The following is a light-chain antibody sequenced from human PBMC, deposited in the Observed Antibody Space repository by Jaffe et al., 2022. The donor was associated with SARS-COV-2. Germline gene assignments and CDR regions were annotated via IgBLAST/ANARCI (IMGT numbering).Light chain of an antibody. CDR1: QSITTW. CDR2: KAS. CDR3: QQYNSYSGFS. V-gene: IGKV1-5*03. J-gene: IGKJ2*01. Sequence: DIQMTQSPSTLSASVGDRVTITCRASQSITTWLAWYQQRPGEVPKVLIYKASKLESGVPTRFSGSGSGTEFTLTINSLQPEDFATYYCQQYNSYSGFSFGQGTKLEMK.